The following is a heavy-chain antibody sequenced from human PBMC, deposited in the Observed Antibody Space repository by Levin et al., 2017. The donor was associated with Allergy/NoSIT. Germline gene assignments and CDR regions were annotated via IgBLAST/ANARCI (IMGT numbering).Heavy chain of an antibody. V-gene: IGHV3-30*18. CDR3: AKGGYCSGGTCQEHYFDY. CDR1: RFTFTNYG. CDR2: ISYDGSND. D-gene: IGHD2-15*01. J-gene: IGHJ4*02. Sequence: GGSLRLSCAASRFTFTNYGMHWLRQAPGKGLEWVAVISYDGSNDYYADSVKGRFTISRDNSKNTLYLQMNSLGPEDTAAYYCAKGGYCSGGTCQEHYFDYWGQGTLVTVSS.